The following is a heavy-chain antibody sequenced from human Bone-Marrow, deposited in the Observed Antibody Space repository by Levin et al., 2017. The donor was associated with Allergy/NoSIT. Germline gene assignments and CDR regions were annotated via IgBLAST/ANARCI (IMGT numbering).Heavy chain of an antibody. CDR1: SLTTSGVG. Sequence: SLTTSGVGVGWIRQPPGKALEWLALIYWDDDKRYSPSLKSRLTITKDTSKNQVVLTVTNMDPVDTATFYCTHRGIAARYFDYWGQGTLVTVSS. J-gene: IGHJ4*02. D-gene: IGHD6-6*01. CDR3: THRGIAARYFDY. CDR2: IYWDDDK. V-gene: IGHV2-5*02.